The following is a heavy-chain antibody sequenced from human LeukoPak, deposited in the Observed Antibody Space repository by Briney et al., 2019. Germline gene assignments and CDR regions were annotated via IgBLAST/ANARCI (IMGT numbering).Heavy chain of an antibody. D-gene: IGHD3-16*01. CDR2: VSAHDGHT. CDR1: GYTFSMYG. J-gene: IGHJ5*02. Sequence: GASVKVSCKASGYTFSMYGISWVRQAPGQGLEWMGWVSAHDGHTNLAQKFQGRVTMTRDTSTNTAYMEVGSLTSDDTAVYYCARDYPVDGGEDCFDPWGQGTLVTVSS. CDR3: ARDYPVDGGEDCFDP. V-gene: IGHV1-18*01.